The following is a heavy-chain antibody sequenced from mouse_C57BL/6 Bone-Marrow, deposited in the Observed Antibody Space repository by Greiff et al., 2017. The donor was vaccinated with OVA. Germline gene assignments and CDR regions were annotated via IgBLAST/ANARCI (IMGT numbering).Heavy chain of an antibody. V-gene: IGHV5-12*01. CDR2: ISNGGGST. J-gene: IGHJ3*01. CDR1: GFTLSDYY. CDR3: ARQRQLRLAWFAY. D-gene: IGHD3-2*02. Sequence: EVMLVESGGGLVQPGGSLKLSCAASGFTLSDYYMYWVRQTPEKRLEWVAYISNGGGSTYYLDSVKGRFIISRDNAKNTLYLQMSRLKSEGTNMYYCARQRQLRLAWFAYWGQGTLVTVSA.